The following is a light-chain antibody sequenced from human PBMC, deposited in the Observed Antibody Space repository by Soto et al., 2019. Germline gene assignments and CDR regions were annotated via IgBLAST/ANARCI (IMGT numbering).Light chain of an antibody. Sequence: QSVLTQPPSVSGAPGQRVTISCTGSSSNIGAGYDVHWYQQLPGTAPKLLIYGNSNRPSGVPDRFSGSKSVTSASLAITGLQAEDEADYYCQFYDSRLSGSGVFGSGTKLTVL. CDR1: SSNIGAGYD. J-gene: IGLJ1*01. CDR3: QFYDSRLSGSGV. V-gene: IGLV1-40*01. CDR2: GNS.